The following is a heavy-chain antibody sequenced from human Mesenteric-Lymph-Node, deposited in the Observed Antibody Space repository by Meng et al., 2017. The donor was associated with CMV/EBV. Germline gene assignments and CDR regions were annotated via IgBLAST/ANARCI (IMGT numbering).Heavy chain of an antibody. CDR2: VHSTGSA. Sequence: SETLSLTCTVSGASTSSPNYFWAWIRQPPGKGLEWIGNVHSTGSAFYNSSLKSRLTISVDTSRNQFSLGLNSVTAADTAIYYCARHFPFSGNFDWGQGTLVTVSS. J-gene: IGHJ4*02. CDR3: ARHFPFSGNFD. D-gene: IGHD1-26*01. CDR1: GASTSSPNYF. V-gene: IGHV4-39*01.